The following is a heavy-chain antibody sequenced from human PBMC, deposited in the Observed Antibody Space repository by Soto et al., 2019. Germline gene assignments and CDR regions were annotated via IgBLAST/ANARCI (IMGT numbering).Heavy chain of an antibody. V-gene: IGHV3-23*01. CDR3: AKDRGSYGSGYFQH. J-gene: IGHJ1*01. Sequence: GGSLRLSCAAAGFTFSSNAMSWVRQAPGKGLEWVSAISGSGGSTYYADSVKGRFTISRDNSKNTLYLQMNSLRAEDTAVYYCAKDRGSYGSGYFQHWGQGTLVTVSS. CDR2: ISGSGGST. D-gene: IGHD5-18*01. CDR1: GFTFSSNA.